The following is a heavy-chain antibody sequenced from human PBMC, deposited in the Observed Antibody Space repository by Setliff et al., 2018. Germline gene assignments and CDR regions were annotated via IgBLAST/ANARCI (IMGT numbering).Heavy chain of an antibody. CDR3: ARDVYDFRTGLAAP. J-gene: IGHJ5*02. V-gene: IGHV4-34*01. D-gene: IGHD3-3*01. CDR1: GGSFSNYY. CDR2: INDSGTT. Sequence: SETLSLTCTVYGGSFSNYYWGWIRQSPGKGLEWIGEINDSGTTNYSPSLKSRVTMSVATFENHFSLKLNSLTAADTAVYYCARDVYDFRTGLAAPWGQGTLVTVSS.